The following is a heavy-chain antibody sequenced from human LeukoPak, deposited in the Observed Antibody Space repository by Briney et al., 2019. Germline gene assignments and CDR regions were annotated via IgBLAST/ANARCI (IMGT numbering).Heavy chain of an antibody. CDR3: ASPDPSSGYTYYMDV. D-gene: IGHD3-22*01. Sequence: SETLSLTCTVSGGSISSSSYYWGWIRQPPGKGLEWIGSFYYSGSTYYTPSLKSRVTISVDTSKNQFSLKLSSVTAADTAVYYCASPDPSSGYTYYMDVWGKGTTVTVSS. CDR2: FYYSGST. CDR1: GGSISSSSYY. V-gene: IGHV4-39*01. J-gene: IGHJ6*03.